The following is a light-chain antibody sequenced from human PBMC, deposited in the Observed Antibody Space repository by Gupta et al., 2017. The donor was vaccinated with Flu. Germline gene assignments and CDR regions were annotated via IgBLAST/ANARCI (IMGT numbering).Light chain of an antibody. CDR1: QNISSW. Sequence: GDRVTITILASQNISSWLSWYQQKPGKAPKLLIYKASTLESGVPARFSGSGFGTEFTLTISRLQPDDFATYYCQEYNGYWAFGQGTKVEIK. V-gene: IGKV1-5*03. J-gene: IGKJ1*01. CDR2: KAS. CDR3: QEYNGYWA.